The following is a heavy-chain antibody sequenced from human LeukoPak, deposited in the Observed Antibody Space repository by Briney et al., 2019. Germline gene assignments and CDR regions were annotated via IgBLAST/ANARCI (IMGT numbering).Heavy chain of an antibody. CDR1: GYSFTSYW. Sequence: GESLKISCKGSGYSFTSYWIGWVRQMPGKGLEWMGIIYPGDSDTRYSPSFQGQVTISADKSISTAYLQWSSLKASDTAMYYCARVQITMVRGVINNWFDPWGQGTLVTVSS. J-gene: IGHJ5*02. CDR2: IYPGDSDT. CDR3: ARVQITMVRGVINNWFDP. D-gene: IGHD3-10*01. V-gene: IGHV5-51*01.